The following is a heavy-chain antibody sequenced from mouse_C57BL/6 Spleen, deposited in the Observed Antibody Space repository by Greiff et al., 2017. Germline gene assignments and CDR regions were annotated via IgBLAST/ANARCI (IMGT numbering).Heavy chain of an antibody. J-gene: IGHJ4*01. CDR1: GYTFTSYW. Sequence: QVQLQQPGAELVRPGTSVKLSCKASGYTFTSYWMHWVKQRPGQGLEWIGVIDPSDSYTNYNQKFKGKATLTVDTSSSTAYMQLSSLTSEDSAVYYCARFGNYYAMDYWGQGTSGTVSS. CDR3: ARFGNYYAMDY. V-gene: IGHV1-59*01. CDR2: IDPSDSYT. D-gene: IGHD2-1*01.